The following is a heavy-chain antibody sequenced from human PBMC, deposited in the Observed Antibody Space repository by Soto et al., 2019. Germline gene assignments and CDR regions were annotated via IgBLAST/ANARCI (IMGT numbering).Heavy chain of an antibody. Sequence: QVQLQESGPRLVKPSETLSLTCTVSGGSFNSDYWSWIRLPPGKGLEWIGSIYNSGSTNYNPSLTNRVTISIDTSHKLFSLKLTSVTAADTAVYYCARSIEVADVNWFDPWGQGTLVTVSS. CDR1: GGSFNSDY. CDR3: ARSIEVADVNWFDP. CDR2: IYNSGST. D-gene: IGHD6-19*01. J-gene: IGHJ5*02. V-gene: IGHV4-59*01.